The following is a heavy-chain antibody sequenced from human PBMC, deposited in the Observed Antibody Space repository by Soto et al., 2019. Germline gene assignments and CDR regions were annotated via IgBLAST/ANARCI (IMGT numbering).Heavy chain of an antibody. CDR3: ARVGGFGATTIDY. J-gene: IGHJ4*02. D-gene: IGHD3-10*01. Sequence: QVQLQESGPGLVKPSQTLSLTCTVSGGSISSGDYYWSWIRQPPGKGLEWIGYIYYSGSTYYNPSLKRRVNISLDXXKNQFSLKLSSVTAADTAVYYCARVGGFGATTIDYWGQGTLVTVSS. CDR1: GGSISSGDYY. V-gene: IGHV4-30-4*01. CDR2: IYYSGST.